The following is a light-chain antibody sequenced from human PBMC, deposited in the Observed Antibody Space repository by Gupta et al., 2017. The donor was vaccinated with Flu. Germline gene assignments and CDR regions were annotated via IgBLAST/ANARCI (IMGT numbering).Light chain of an antibody. CDR3: QVWDTTSDHLWV. Sequence: SYVLTQPPSVSVAPGQTARITCGGNNIASKSVHWYQHKSGQAPVLVVYDDSDRPSGIPDRFSGSNSGKTATLTISRVEAGDEADYYCQVWDTTSDHLWVFGGGTKLTVL. CDR2: DDS. V-gene: IGLV3-21*02. J-gene: IGLJ3*02. CDR1: NIASKS.